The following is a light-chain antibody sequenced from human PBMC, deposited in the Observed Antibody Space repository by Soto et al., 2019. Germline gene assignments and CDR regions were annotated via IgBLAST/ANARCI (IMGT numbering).Light chain of an antibody. Sequence: DIVMTQSPDSLAVSLGERATINCKSSQSVLYSSNNKNYLAWYQQQPGQPPKLLIYWASTRESGVPDRFSGSGSGTDFTLTISSLQAEDVAVYYCQQYYSAPQNFGQGTKVEIK. J-gene: IGKJ1*01. CDR1: QSVLYSSNNKNY. CDR3: QQYYSAPQN. CDR2: WAS. V-gene: IGKV4-1*01.